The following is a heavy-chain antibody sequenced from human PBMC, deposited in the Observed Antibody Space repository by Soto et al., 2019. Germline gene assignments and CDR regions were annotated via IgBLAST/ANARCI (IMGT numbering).Heavy chain of an antibody. CDR2: LYASDST. Sequence: GGSLRLSCAASGFTVSSHYMSWVRQTPGKGLEWVSILYASDSTFYADSVEGRFTISRDNSKNTVYLQLNSLRAEDTAVYYCATTVTRLIAFDVWGQGTMVNVSS. CDR3: ATTVTRLIAFDV. CDR1: GFTVSSHY. J-gene: IGHJ3*01. D-gene: IGHD4-17*01. V-gene: IGHV3-53*01.